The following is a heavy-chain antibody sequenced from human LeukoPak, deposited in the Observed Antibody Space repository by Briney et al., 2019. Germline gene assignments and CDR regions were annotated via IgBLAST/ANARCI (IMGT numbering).Heavy chain of an antibody. CDR3: TTHGSPSDFDY. CDR2: IKSKPADGTT. J-gene: IGHJ4*02. V-gene: IGHV3-15*01. Sequence: GGSLRLSCAASGFTFSNAWMSWVRQAPGKGLEWVGRIKSKPADGTTDHAAPVKGRFTISRDDSKNTLYLQMNSLKTEDTAVYYCTTHGSPSDFDYWGQGTLVTVSS. D-gene: IGHD2-15*01. CDR1: GFTFSNAW.